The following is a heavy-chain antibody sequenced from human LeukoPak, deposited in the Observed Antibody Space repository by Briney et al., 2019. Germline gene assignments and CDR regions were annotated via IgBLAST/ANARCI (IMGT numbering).Heavy chain of an antibody. CDR1: GYTFTSYY. CDR3: AIGFGELSGKYYYYYMDV. V-gene: IGHV1-46*01. Sequence: ASVKVSCKASGYTFTSYYMHWVRQAPGQGLEWMGIINPSGGSTSYAQKFQGRVTMTRDMSTSTVYMELSSLKASDTAMYYCAIGFGELSGKYYYYYMDVWGKGTTVTVSS. J-gene: IGHJ6*03. CDR2: INPSGGST. D-gene: IGHD3-10*01.